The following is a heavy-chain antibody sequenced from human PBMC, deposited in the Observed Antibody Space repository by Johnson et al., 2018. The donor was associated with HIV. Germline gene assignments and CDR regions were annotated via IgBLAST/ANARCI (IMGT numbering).Heavy chain of an antibody. CDR3: AKGIAAAGTGAFDI. J-gene: IGHJ3*02. CDR1: GLTVSSNY. V-gene: IGHV3-30-3*01. CDR2: ISYDGSNK. D-gene: IGHD6-13*01. Sequence: QVQLVESGGGLIQPGGSLRLSCVASGLTVSSNYMSWVRQAPGGGLEWVAVISYDGSNKYYADSVKGRFTISRDNSKNTLYLQMNSLRAEDTAVYYCAKGIAAAGTGAFDIWGQGTMVT.